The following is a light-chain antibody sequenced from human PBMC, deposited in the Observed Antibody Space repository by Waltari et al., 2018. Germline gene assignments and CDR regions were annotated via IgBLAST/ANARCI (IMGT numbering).Light chain of an antibody. J-gene: IGLJ2*01. Sequence: QSALTQPASVAGSPGQSITISCTGSSSDVGGDDSVSWYEDDQGQAPQVIIYDVHKRPSGVSDRFSGSKSGNTASLTISGLQAEDEATFYCSSQSTKNGVIFGGGTKVTVL. CDR1: SSDVGGDDS. V-gene: IGLV2-14*03. CDR2: DVH. CDR3: SSQSTKNGVI.